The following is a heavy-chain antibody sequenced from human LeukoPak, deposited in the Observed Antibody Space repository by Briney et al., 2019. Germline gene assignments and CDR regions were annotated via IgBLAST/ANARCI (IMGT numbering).Heavy chain of an antibody. V-gene: IGHV3-30*03. J-gene: IGHJ4*02. D-gene: IGHD4-23*01. CDR3: ARDDDYGGNQAFG. Sequence: GRSLRLSCAASGFTFGSYGMHWVRQAPGKELEWVAVISYDGSNEKYTNSVKGRFTISRDNSKNTLYLQMNSLRAEDTAVYYCARDDDYGGNQAFGWGQGTLVTVSS. CDR2: ISYDGSNE. CDR1: GFTFGSYG.